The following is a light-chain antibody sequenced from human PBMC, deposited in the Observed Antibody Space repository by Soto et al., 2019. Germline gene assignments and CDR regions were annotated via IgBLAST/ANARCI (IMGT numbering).Light chain of an antibody. J-gene: IGLJ3*02. V-gene: IGLV2-11*01. CDR3: FSYTANDNWV. Sequence: QSALTQPDSVSGSPGQSVTISCTGTNSDVGRYNSVSWYQQLPGKAPKIIISAVRQRPSGVPDRFSGSKSGNTASLNISGLQADDEADYFCFSYTANDNWVFGGGTKVTVL. CDR2: AVR. CDR1: NSDVGRYNS.